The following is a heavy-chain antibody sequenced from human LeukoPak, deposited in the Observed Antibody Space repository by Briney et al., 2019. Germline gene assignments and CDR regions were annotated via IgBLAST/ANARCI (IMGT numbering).Heavy chain of an antibody. CDR1: GFTFSSYA. D-gene: IGHD1/OR15-1a*01. CDR3: AREPISRSQGNSPTYYSGMDV. J-gene: IGHJ6*02. Sequence: GRSLRLSCAASGFTFSSYAMHWVRQAPGKGLEWVAVISYDGSKKYYADSVKGRFTISRNNSKNTLYLQMNSLRAEDTAVYYCAREPISRSQGNSPTYYSGMDVWGQGTTATVS. V-gene: IGHV3-30-3*01. CDR2: ISYDGSKK.